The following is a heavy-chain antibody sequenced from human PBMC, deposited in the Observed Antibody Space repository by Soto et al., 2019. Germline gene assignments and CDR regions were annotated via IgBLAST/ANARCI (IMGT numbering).Heavy chain of an antibody. CDR3: AREYSYHFDP. V-gene: IGHV4-4*07. CDR2: IYSSGGT. Sequence: PSETLSLTCTVSCDSISGYHWSWIRQPAGEGLQWIGRIYSSGGTNYSPSLKSRVSMSADTSKNQFSLKLSSVTAADTAVYYCAREYSYHFDPWGQGTLVTVSS. J-gene: IGHJ5*02. CDR1: CDSISGYH. D-gene: IGHD5-18*01.